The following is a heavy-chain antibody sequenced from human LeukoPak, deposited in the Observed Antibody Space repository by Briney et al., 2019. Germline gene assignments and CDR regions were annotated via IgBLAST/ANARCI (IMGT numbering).Heavy chain of an antibody. CDR1: GFTFSNAW. V-gene: IGHV3-15*01. CDR3: TTDLNYYVLFDY. Sequence: GGSLRLSCAASGFTFSNAWMSWVRQAPGKGLEWVGRIKSKTDGGTTDYAAPVKGRFTISRDDSKNTLYLQMNSLKTEDTAVYYCTTDLNYYVLFDYWGQGTLVTVSS. J-gene: IGHJ4*02. D-gene: IGHD3-10*02. CDR2: IKSKTDGGTT.